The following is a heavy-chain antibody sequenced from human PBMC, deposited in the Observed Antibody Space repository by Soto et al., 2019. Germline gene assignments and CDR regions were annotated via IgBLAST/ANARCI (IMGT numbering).Heavy chain of an antibody. CDR2: ISTYNGNT. V-gene: IGHV1-18*01. CDR1: GYTFTSYG. D-gene: IGHD2-15*01. Sequence: QVQLVQSGGEVKKPGASVKVSCKTSGYTFTSYGISWVRQAPGQGLEWMGWISTYNGNTNYAQRLQDRVTMTAETSTTTAYMERRSLRSDDTAVYYCARCSGGSCYHALDIWGQGTMVTVSS. J-gene: IGHJ3*02. CDR3: ARCSGGSCYHALDI.